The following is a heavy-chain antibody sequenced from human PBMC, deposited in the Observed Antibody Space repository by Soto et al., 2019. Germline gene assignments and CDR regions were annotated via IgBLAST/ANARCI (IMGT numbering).Heavy chain of an antibody. D-gene: IGHD3-3*01. V-gene: IGHV4-30-4*01. J-gene: IGHJ4*02. CDR1: GGSISSGDYY. CDR3: AREDDFWSGHN. CDR2: IYYSGST. Sequence: ASETLSLPCTVSGGSISSGDYYWSWIRRPPGKGLEWIGYIYYSGSTYYHPALKSRVNISVDTSKNQFSLKLSSVTAADTAVYYCAREDDFWSGHNWGEGTRVTVSA.